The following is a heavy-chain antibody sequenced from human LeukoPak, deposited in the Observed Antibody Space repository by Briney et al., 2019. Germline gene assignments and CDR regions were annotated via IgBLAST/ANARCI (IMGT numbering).Heavy chain of an antibody. Sequence: GGSLRLSCAASGFTFSSYAITWVRQAPGKGLEWVSAISGSGGSTYYADSVKGRFTISRDNSKNTLYLQMNSLRAEDTAVYYCAKIAGPGRYYYDSSGDFDYWGQGTLVTVSS. CDR3: AKIAGPGRYYYDSSGDFDY. D-gene: IGHD3-22*01. CDR1: GFTFSSYA. CDR2: ISGSGGST. J-gene: IGHJ4*02. V-gene: IGHV3-23*01.